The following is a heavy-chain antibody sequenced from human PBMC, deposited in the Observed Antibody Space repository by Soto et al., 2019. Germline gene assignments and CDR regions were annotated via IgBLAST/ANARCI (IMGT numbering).Heavy chain of an antibody. CDR2: ISPYDGDT. Sequence: QVQLVQSGAEVKKPGASLRVSCKASGYTFTSYGITWVRQAPGQGLEWVGWISPYDGDTHQGQTLQGRVTMTTDTSTRTAHMELRSLRSDDTAVYYCARNRIKWMYGQNNYHKDGMDVWGQGTTVTVSS. CDR3: ARNRIKWMYGQNNYHKDGMDV. D-gene: IGHD5-12*01. J-gene: IGHJ6*02. V-gene: IGHV1-18*01. CDR1: GYTFTSYG.